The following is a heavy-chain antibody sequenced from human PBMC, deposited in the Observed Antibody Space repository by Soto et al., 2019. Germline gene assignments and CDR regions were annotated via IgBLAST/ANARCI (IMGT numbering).Heavy chain of an antibody. Sequence: SETLSLTCTVSGGSISSYYWSWIRQPPGKGLEWIGYIYYRGSPNYNPSLKSRVTISVDTSKNQFSLKLSSVTAADTAVYYCARSLHALYSSSPNWYFDLWGRGTLVTVSS. CDR2: IYYRGSP. V-gene: IGHV4-59*01. J-gene: IGHJ2*01. CDR1: GGSISSYY. D-gene: IGHD6-6*01. CDR3: ARSLHALYSSSPNWYFDL.